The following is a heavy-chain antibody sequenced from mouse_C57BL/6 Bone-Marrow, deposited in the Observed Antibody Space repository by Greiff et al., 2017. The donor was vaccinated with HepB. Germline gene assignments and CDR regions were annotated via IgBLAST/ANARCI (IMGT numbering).Heavy chain of an antibody. D-gene: IGHD1-1*01. CDR1: GFSLTSYG. V-gene: IGHV2-6*01. CDR2: IWGVGST. CDR3: ASGRLLLRLMDY. J-gene: IGHJ4*01. Sequence: VKLVESGPGLVAPSQSLSITCTVSGFSLTSYGVDWVRQSPGKGLEWLGVIWGVGSTNYNSALKSRLSISKDNSKSQVFLKMNSLQTDDTAMYYCASGRLLLRLMDYWGQGTSVTVSS.